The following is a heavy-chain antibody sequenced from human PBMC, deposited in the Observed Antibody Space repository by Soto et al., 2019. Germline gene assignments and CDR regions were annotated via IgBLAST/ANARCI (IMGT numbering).Heavy chain of an antibody. V-gene: IGHV1-46*01. CDR2: IDPSGGRT. Sequence: QVQLVQSGSEVKNPGASVKVSCKASGYTFTTYYMHWVRQAPGQGLVWMGVIDPSGGRTNYAQKFQGRVTMTRDTSTSTVYMELSSLRSEDTAVYFCARLLAPYCGGDCYSGFDYWGQGTQVAVSS. J-gene: IGHJ4*02. D-gene: IGHD2-21*02. CDR1: GYTFTTYY. CDR3: ARLLAPYCGGDCYSGFDY.